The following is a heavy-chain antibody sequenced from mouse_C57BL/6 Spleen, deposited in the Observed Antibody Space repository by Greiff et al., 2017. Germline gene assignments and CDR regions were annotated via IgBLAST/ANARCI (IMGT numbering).Heavy chain of an antibody. Sequence: EVKLVESGGGLVQPKGSLKLSCAASGFSFNTYAMNWVRQAPGKGLEWVARIRSKSNNYATYYADSVKDRFTISRDDSESMLYLQMNNLKTEDTAMYYWVRQGGSSSYYFDYWGQGTTLTVSS. D-gene: IGHD1-1*01. J-gene: IGHJ2*01. CDR1: GFSFNTYA. V-gene: IGHV10-1*01. CDR2: IRSKSNNYAT. CDR3: VRQGGSSSYYFDY.